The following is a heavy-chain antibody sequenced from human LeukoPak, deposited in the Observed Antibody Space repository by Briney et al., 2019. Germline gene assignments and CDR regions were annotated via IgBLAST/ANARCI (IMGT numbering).Heavy chain of an antibody. D-gene: IGHD6-13*01. Sequence: ASETLSLTCAVYGGSFSGYYWSWIRQPPGKGLEWIGEINHSGSTNYNPSLKSRVTISVDTSKNQFSLKLSSVTAADTAVYYCARLRSWHSPGDYWGQGTLVTVSS. J-gene: IGHJ4*02. CDR2: INHSGST. CDR1: GGSFSGYY. V-gene: IGHV4-34*01. CDR3: ARLRSWHSPGDY.